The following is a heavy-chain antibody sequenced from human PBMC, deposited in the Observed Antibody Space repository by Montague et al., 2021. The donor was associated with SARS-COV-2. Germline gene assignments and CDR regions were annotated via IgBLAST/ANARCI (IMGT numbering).Heavy chain of an antibody. CDR1: GGSFSGYY. Sequence: SETLSLTCAVYGGSFSGYYWSWIRQPPGKGLEWIGEINHSGSTKYNPSLKNRVTISVDTSKNQFSLKLSSVTAADTAVYYCARSTKRVFTYDYDSSGYASDYWGQGTLVTVSS. CDR3: ARSTKRVFTYDYDSSGYASDY. V-gene: IGHV4-34*01. CDR2: INHSGST. D-gene: IGHD3-22*01. J-gene: IGHJ4*02.